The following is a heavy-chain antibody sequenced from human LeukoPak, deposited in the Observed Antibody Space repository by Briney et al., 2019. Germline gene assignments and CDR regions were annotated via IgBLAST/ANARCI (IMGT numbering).Heavy chain of an antibody. V-gene: IGHV4-34*01. Sequence: SETLSLTCAVYGGSFSGYYWRWIRQPPGKGLEWIGEINHSGSNNYHPPLKSRVTISVGPSKNQFSLQLSSVNAAAPAGCYFGRGVPRECSGGSCYSGYDYGREETVVTVPS. J-gene: IGHJ4*02. CDR2: INHSGSN. CDR3: GRGVPRECSGGSCYSGYDY. CDR1: GGSFSGYY. D-gene: IGHD2-15*01.